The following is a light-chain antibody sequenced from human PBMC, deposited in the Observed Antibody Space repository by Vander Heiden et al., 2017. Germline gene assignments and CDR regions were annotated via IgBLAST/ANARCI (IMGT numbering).Light chain of an antibody. V-gene: IGKV1-39*01. CDR2: AAS. J-gene: IGKJ1*01. Sequence: DIHLTQSQSYMPASVGDRVTITCSASQSISSYLNWYQQKPGKAPKLLIYAASSLQSGVPSRFSGSGSGTDFTLTNSSLQPEDFATYYCQQSYSTPPTFLQGTKVEIK. CDR1: QSISSY. CDR3: QQSYSTPPT.